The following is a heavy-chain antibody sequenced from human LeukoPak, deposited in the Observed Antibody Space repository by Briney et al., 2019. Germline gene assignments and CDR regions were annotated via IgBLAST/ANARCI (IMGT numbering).Heavy chain of an antibody. D-gene: IGHD2-2*01. J-gene: IGHJ6*03. CDR1: GNSLIYLS. CDR3: ATVFQLRGYYYMDV. Sequence: ASVKVSCKVSGNSLIYLSMHWVRQAPGKGVEWLGGLDPEGGGLIYPQNFQGTVIMTEDTATDTAYMELRSLKSEDTGVYYCATVFQLRGYYYMDVWGKGTTVTVSS. CDR2: LDPEGGGL. V-gene: IGHV1-24*01.